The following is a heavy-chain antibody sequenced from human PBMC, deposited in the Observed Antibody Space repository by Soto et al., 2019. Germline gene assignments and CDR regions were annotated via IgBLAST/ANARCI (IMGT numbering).Heavy chain of an antibody. CDR3: ARGTTVTPDY. CDR2: IYYSGST. J-gene: IGHJ4*02. CDR1: GGSISSSSYY. V-gene: IGHV4-39*01. D-gene: IGHD4-17*01. Sequence: SETLSLTCTVSGGSISSSSYYWGWIRQPPGKGLEWIGSIYYSGSTYYNPSLKSRVTVPVDTSKNQFSLKLSSVTAADTAVYYCARGTTVTPDYWGQGTLVTVSS.